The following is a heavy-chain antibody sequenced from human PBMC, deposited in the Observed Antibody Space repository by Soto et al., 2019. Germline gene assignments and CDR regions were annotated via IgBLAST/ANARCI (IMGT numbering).Heavy chain of an antibody. CDR1: GGSFSGYY. D-gene: IGHD4-17*01. Sequence: SETLSLTCAVYGGSFSGYYWSWIRQPPGKWVERMGEINHRGSTNYNPSLKSRVTISVDTSKYQFSLRLSSVTAADTAVYYCARALSGPRMTTVPAQVHRGYYYYFNMDVWGKGTTVTVSS. CDR2: INHRGST. J-gene: IGHJ6*03. V-gene: IGHV4-34*01. CDR3: ARALSGPRMTTVPAQVHRGYYYYFNMDV.